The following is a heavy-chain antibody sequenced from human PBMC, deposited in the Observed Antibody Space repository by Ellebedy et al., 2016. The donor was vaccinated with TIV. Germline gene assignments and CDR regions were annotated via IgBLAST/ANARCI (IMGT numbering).Heavy chain of an antibody. CDR2: IYPGDSET. Sequence: GESLKISXKASGYIFSPYWIGWVRQMPGKGLEWMGIIYPGDSETRYSPSFQGQVTMSVDKSTSIAYLQWSNLKASDTAMYYCARMASEPKTISEYFPRWGQGILVTVSS. CDR1: GYIFSPYW. J-gene: IGHJ1*01. D-gene: IGHD3-9*01. V-gene: IGHV5-51*01. CDR3: ARMASEPKTISEYFPR.